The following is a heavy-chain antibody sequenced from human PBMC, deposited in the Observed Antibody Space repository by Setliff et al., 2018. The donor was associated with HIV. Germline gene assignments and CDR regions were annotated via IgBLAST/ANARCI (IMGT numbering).Heavy chain of an antibody. J-gene: IGHJ4*02. Sequence: SQTLSLTCAISGDSVSSNSAAWNWVRQSPSRGLEWLGRTYYRSKRYINYALSVKSRITISPDTSKNQFSLQLNSVTPDDTAVYYCARGSYGSVLLWGQGTLVTVSS. D-gene: IGHD6-19*01. CDR1: GDSVSSNSAA. CDR2: TYYRSKRYI. CDR3: ARGSYGSVLL. V-gene: IGHV6-1*01.